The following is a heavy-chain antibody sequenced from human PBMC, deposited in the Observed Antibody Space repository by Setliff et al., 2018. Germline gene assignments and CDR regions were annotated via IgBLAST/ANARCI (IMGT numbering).Heavy chain of an antibody. CDR3: VRVPAFGGIVGTHGVDY. V-gene: IGHV4-38-2*01. CDR1: GLPINSGYY. J-gene: IGHJ4*02. CDR2: VYHMYQSKTT. Sequence: ETLSLTCAVSGLPINSGYYWGWIRQSPGKGLEWIGCVYHMYQSKTTYHNPSLKSRVTISLDTSKNQFSLKLSSVTAADTAVYYCVRVPAFGGIVGTHGVDYWGQGTLVTVSS. D-gene: IGHD2-21*01.